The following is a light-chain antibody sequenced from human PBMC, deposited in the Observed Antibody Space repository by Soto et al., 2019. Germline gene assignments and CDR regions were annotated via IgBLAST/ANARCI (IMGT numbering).Light chain of an antibody. V-gene: IGKV3-15*01. CDR1: QSVSSN. CDR2: GAS. J-gene: IGKJ2*01. Sequence: EVVMTQSPATLSVSPGERATLSCRASQSVSSNLVWYQQKPGQAPRLLIYGASTRATGIPARFSGSGSGTEFTLTISSLQSEDFAVYYCQHSNNWPPYTFGQGTKLEIK. CDR3: QHSNNWPPYT.